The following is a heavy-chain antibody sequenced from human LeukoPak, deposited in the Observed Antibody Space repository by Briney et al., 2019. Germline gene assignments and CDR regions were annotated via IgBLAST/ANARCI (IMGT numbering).Heavy chain of an antibody. D-gene: IGHD6-19*01. CDR3: ARDLSSGWYWGATNAFDI. CDR2: ISYDGSNK. CDR1: GFTFSSYA. V-gene: IGHV3-30-3*01. J-gene: IGHJ3*02. Sequence: GGSLRLSCAASGFTFSSYAMPWVRQAPGKGLEWVAVISYDGSNKYYADSVKGRFTISRDNSKNTLYLQMNSLRAEDTAVYYCARDLSSGWYWGATNAFDIWGQGTMVTVSS.